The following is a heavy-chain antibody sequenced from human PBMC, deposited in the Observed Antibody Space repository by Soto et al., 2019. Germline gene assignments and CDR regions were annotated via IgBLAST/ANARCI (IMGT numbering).Heavy chain of an antibody. Sequence: QVQLVQSGAEVKRPGSSVKVSCESSGDTFNSYLISWVRQAPGQGLEWMGGIIPIIRVTHYAQRFQARVTNSSNSSAGTAYMELTDVGFEDTAFAYCATESLRANGADHWGQGTLVTVSS. CDR3: ATESLRANGADH. V-gene: IGHV1-69*17. D-gene: IGHD2-21*02. CDR1: GDTFNSYL. CDR2: IIPIIRVT. J-gene: IGHJ4*02.